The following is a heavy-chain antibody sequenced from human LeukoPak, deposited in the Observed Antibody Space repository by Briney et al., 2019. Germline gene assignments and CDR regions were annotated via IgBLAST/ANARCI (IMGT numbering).Heavy chain of an antibody. CDR3: AKDAAGPEY. CDR1: GFPFSNYG. J-gene: IGHJ4*02. D-gene: IGHD6-13*01. CDR2: IWYDGSNK. V-gene: IGHV3-33*06. Sequence: GGSLRLSCEVSGFPFSNYGMHWVRQAPGKGLEWVAVIWYDGSNKYYADSVKGRFTISRDNSKNTLYLQMNSLRAEDTAVYYCAKDAAGPEYWGQGTLVTVSS.